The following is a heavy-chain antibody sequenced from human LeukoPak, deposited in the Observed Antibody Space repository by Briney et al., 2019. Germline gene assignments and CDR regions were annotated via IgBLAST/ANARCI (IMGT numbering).Heavy chain of an antibody. D-gene: IGHD2-2*01. J-gene: IGHJ6*02. CDR1: GFTFSSYG. Sequence: GRSLRLSCAASGFTFSSYGMHWVRQAPGKGLEWVAVIWYDGSNKYYADSVKGRFTISRDNSKNTLYLQINSLRAEDTAVYYCARDMHYYGMDVWGQGTTVTVSS. V-gene: IGHV3-33*08. CDR2: IWYDGSNK. CDR3: ARDMHYYGMDV.